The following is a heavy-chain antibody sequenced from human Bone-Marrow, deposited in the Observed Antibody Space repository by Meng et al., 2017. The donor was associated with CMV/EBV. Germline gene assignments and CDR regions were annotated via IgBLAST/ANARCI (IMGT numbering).Heavy chain of an antibody. J-gene: IGHJ6*02. CDR3: ARARKWATGYYYGMDF. Sequence: SETLSLTCAVYGGSFSGYYWSWIRQPPGKGLEWIGEINHSGSTNYNPSLKGRVPISVDTSKNQFSLKLSSVTAADTAVYYCARARKWATGYYYGMDFWGQGTTVTVSS. D-gene: IGHD5-12*01. CDR1: GGSFSGYY. V-gene: IGHV4-34*01. CDR2: INHSGST.